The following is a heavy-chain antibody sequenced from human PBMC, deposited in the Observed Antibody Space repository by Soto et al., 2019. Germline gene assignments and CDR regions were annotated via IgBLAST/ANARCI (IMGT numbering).Heavy chain of an antibody. CDR2: IYYSGST. CDR3: ARDRAGDYALDY. Sequence: NPSETLSLTCTVSGGSISSGGYYWSWIRQHPGKGLEWIGYIYYSGSTYYNPSLKSRVTISVDTSKNQFSLKLSSVTAADTAVYYCARDRAGDYALDYWGQGTLVTVSS. J-gene: IGHJ4*02. CDR1: GGSISSGGYY. D-gene: IGHD4-17*01. V-gene: IGHV4-31*03.